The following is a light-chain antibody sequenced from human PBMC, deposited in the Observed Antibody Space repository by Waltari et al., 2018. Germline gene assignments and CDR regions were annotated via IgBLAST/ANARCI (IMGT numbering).Light chain of an antibody. V-gene: IGKV4-1*01. Sequence: DIVMTQSPDSLAVSLGERATIDCKSSQSVLYRSHNKNYLAWYQQKPGQPPKLLIYWASTRESGVPDRFTGSGSGTDFTLTISSLQAEDVAVYYCQQYYTTPWAFGQGTKVEIK. CDR3: QQYYTTPWA. CDR2: WAS. J-gene: IGKJ1*01. CDR1: QSVLYRSHNKNY.